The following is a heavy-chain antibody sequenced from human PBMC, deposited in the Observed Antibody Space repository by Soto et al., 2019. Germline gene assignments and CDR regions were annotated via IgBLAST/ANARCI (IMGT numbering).Heavy chain of an antibody. V-gene: IGHV4-39*01. J-gene: IGHJ4*02. CDR3: ARQGCSSTSCYYFDY. D-gene: IGHD2-2*01. CDR2: IYYSGST. CDR1: GGSISSSSYY. Sequence: SETLSLTCTVSGGSISSSSYYWGWIRQPPGKGLEWIGSIYYSGSTYYNPSLKSRVTISVDTSKNQFSLKLSSVTAADTAVYYCARQGCSSTSCYYFDYWAREPWSPSPQ.